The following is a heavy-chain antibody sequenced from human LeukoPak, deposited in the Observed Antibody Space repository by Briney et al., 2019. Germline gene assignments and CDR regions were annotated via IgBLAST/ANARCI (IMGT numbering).Heavy chain of an antibody. CDR3: GGAYAGDYSEFDY. D-gene: IGHD4-17*01. Sequence: SETLSLTCTVSGCTISSYYWSWHRQPAGQGLEWIGRIYTSGSTNYNPSLKSRVTMSVDTSKNHFSLKLSSVTAADAAVYYCGGAYAGDYSEFDYWGQGILVTVSS. CDR2: IYTSGST. CDR1: GCTISSYY. V-gene: IGHV4-4*07. J-gene: IGHJ4*02.